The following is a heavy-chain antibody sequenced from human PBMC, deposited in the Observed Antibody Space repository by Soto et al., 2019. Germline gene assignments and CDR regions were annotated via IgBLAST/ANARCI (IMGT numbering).Heavy chain of an antibody. V-gene: IGHV4-34*01. CDR3: TRGRLYYDSGTYAN. D-gene: IGHD3-10*01. Sequence: TLSLTCAFHGGSFSYYYWSWIRQSPGKGLEWIGEISPSGTTKYNPSLKSRVIISMHTSTNQFSLYLSSVTAADTAVYYCTRGRLYYDSGTYANWGQGTLVTVSS. CDR1: GGSFSYYY. J-gene: IGHJ4*02. CDR2: ISPSGTT.